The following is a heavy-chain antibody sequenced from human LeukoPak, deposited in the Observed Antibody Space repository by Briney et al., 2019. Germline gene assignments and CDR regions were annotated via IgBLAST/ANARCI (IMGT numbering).Heavy chain of an antibody. CDR3: ARDYAPDYYYYYMDV. CDR1: GGTFSSYA. CDR2: IIPIFGTA. J-gene: IGHJ6*03. V-gene: IGHV1-69*13. D-gene: IGHD3-16*01. Sequence: GASVKVSCKASGGTFSSYAISWVRQAPGQGLEWMGGIIPIFGTANYAQKSQGRVTITADESTSTAYMELSSLRSEDTAVYYCARDYAPDYYYYYMDVWGKGTTVTVSS.